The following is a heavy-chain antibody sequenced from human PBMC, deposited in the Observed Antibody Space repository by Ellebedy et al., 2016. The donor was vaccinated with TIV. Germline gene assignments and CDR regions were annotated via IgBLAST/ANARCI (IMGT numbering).Heavy chain of an antibody. CDR2: INTNTGNP. V-gene: IGHV7-4-1*02. J-gene: IGHJ2*01. D-gene: IGHD6-13*01. Sequence: AASVKVSCRASGYTFTSHAMNWVRQAPGQGLEWMGWINTNTGNPTYAQGFTGRFVFSLDTSFSTAYLQISSLKAEDTAVYYCARGAAAGFFWYFDLWGRGTLVTVSS. CDR3: ARGAAAGFFWYFDL. CDR1: GYTFTSHA.